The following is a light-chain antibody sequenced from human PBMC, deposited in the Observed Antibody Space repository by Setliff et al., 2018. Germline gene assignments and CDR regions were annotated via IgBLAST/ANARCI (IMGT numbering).Light chain of an antibody. J-gene: IGLJ1*01. CDR3: SSFTTSKTAV. CDR2: EVT. Sequence: QSALTQPASVSGSPGQSITISCIGTINDIGSYDSVSWYHQSPGKAPKLMIYEVTKRPSSVSARFSGSKSGFTASLTISGLQDEDEGDYYCSSFTTSKTAVFGTGTRSPS. V-gene: IGLV2-14*03. CDR1: INDIGSYDS.